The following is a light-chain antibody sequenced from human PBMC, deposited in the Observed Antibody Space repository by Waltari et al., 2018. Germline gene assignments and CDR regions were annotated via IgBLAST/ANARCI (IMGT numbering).Light chain of an antibody. CDR3: EAWDDSLSVLV. CDR2: RNN. CDR1: SSNIGRSY. J-gene: IGLJ3*02. V-gene: IGLV1-47*01. Sequence: QSVLTQPPSASGTPGQRVTISCSGRSSNIGRSYVSWYQQVPGTAPKLLIYRNNQRPSGVPDRFSGSKSGTSASLAISGLRSEDEADYYCEAWDDSLSVLVFGGGTKVTVL.